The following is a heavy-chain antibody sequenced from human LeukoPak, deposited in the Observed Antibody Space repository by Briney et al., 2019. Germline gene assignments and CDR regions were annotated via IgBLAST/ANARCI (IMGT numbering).Heavy chain of an antibody. CDR1: GYTFTGYY. CDR2: INPNSGGT. CDR3: AASTSYYYYGMDV. D-gene: IGHD2/OR15-2a*01. Sequence: GASVKVSCKASGYTFTGYYMHWVRQAPGQGLEWMGWINPNSGGTNYAQKFQGRVTMTRDASISTAYMELSRLRSDDTAVYYCAASTSYYYYGMDVWGQGTTVTVSS. J-gene: IGHJ6*02. V-gene: IGHV1-2*02.